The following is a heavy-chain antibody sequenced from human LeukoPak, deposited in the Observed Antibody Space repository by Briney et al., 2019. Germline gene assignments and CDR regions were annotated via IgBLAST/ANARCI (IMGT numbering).Heavy chain of an antibody. CDR1: GFTFSSYA. CDR3: ARDGGTYYYGSGIFDY. J-gene: IGHJ4*02. CDR2: ISGSGGST. V-gene: IGHV3-23*01. D-gene: IGHD3-10*01. Sequence: PGGSLRLSCAASGFTFSSYAMSWVRQAPGKGLEWVSAISGSGGSTYYADSVKGRFTISRDNSKNTLYLQMNSLRAEDTAVYYCARDGGTYYYGSGIFDYWGQGTLVTVSS.